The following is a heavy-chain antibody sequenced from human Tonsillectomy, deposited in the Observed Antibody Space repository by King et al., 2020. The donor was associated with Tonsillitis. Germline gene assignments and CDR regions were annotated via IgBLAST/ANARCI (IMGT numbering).Heavy chain of an antibody. J-gene: IGHJ4*02. CDR2: ISSSSSYI. V-gene: IGHV3-21*01. D-gene: IGHD1-26*01. Sequence: VQLVESGGGLVKPGGSLRLSCAASGFTFSSYSMNWVRQAPGKGLEWVSSISSSSSYIYYADSVKGRFTISRDNAKNSLYLQMNSRRAEDTAVYYCARGSGSYLKGNFDYWGQGTLVTVSS. CDR1: GFTFSSYS. CDR3: ARGSGSYLKGNFDY.